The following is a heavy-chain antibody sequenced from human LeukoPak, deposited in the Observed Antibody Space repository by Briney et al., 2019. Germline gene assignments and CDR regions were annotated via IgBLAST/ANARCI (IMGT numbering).Heavy chain of an antibody. J-gene: IGHJ4*02. CDR2: IGGSGAMT. D-gene: IGHD3-10*01. V-gene: IGHV3-23*01. CDR1: GFTLSNHA. Sequence: GGSLRLSCAASGFTLSNHAMIWVRQAPGKGLEWASSIGGSGAMTYYADSVKGRFTISRDNAMDTLYLQMNSLRADDTAVYYCAKDRVDGSGSQFDSWGQGSLVIVSS. CDR3: AKDRVDGSGSQFDS.